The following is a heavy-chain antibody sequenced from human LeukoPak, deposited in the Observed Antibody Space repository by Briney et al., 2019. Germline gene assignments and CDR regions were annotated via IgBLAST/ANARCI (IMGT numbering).Heavy chain of an antibody. D-gene: IGHD3-9*01. CDR3: ARGLRLRYFMDAFDI. V-gene: IGHV3-7*01. Sequence: GGSLRLSCAASGFTFSSYWMSWVRQAPGKGLEWVANIKQDGSEKYYVDSVKGRFTISRDNAKNSLYLQMNSLRAEDTAVYYCARGLRLRYFMDAFDIWGQGTMVTVSP. CDR2: IKQDGSEK. CDR1: GFTFSSYW. J-gene: IGHJ3*02.